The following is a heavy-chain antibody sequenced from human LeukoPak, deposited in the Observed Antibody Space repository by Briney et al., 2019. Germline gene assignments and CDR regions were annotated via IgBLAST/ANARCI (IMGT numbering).Heavy chain of an antibody. J-gene: IGHJ4*02. Sequence: PSETLSRTCAVYGGSFSGYYWSWIREPPGKGLEWIGEINHSGSTNYNPSLKSRVTISVDTSKNQFSLKLSSVTAADTAVYYCARGGYCSSTSCQTDYWGQGTLVTVSS. D-gene: IGHD2-2*01. V-gene: IGHV4-34*01. CDR1: GGSFSGYY. CDR3: ARGGYCSSTSCQTDY. CDR2: INHSGST.